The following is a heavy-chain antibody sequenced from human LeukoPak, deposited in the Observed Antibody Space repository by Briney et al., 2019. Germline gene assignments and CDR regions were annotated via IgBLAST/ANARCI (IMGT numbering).Heavy chain of an antibody. CDR2: ISSSSSYI. Sequence: GGSLRLSCAASGFTFSSYSMNWVRQAPGKGREWVSSISSSSSYIYYADSVKGRFTISRDNAKNSLYLQMNSLRAEDTAVYYCARAPGIAVAGTCFDYWGQGTLVTVSS. D-gene: IGHD6-19*01. CDR3: ARAPGIAVAGTCFDY. CDR1: GFTFSSYS. V-gene: IGHV3-21*01. J-gene: IGHJ4*02.